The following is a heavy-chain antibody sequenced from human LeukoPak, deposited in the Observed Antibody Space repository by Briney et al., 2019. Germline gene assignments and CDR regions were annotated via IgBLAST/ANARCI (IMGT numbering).Heavy chain of an antibody. Sequence: SVKVSCTASGYTFTSYDINWVRQATGQGLEWMGRIIPILGIANYAQKFQGRVTITADKSTSTAYMELSSLRSEDTAVYYCARDLRQSGYCSGGSCYGDYWGQGTLVTVSS. CDR3: ARDLRQSGYCSGGSCYGDY. V-gene: IGHV1-69*04. CDR1: GYTFTSYD. D-gene: IGHD2-15*01. J-gene: IGHJ4*02. CDR2: IIPILGIA.